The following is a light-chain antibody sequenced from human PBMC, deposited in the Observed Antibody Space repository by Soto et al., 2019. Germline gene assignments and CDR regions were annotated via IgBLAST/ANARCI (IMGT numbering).Light chain of an antibody. Sequence: QSALTQPRSVSGSPGQSVTISCTGTNSDVGGYNYVSWYQQHPGKAPKLMIYDVSKRPSGIPDRFYGSKSGNTASLTISGLQAEDEADYYCCSNAGTFPLVFGGGTKLTVL. CDR1: NSDVGGYNY. CDR3: CSNAGTFPLV. V-gene: IGLV2-11*01. J-gene: IGLJ2*01. CDR2: DVS.